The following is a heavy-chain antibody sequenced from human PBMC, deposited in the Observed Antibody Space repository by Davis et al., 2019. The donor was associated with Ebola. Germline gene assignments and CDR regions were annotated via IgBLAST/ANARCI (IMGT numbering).Heavy chain of an antibody. Sequence: ASVKVSRMASGYTFTGYYMHWVRQAPGQGLEWMGWINPNSGGTNYAQKFQGWVTMTRDTSISTAYMELSRLRSDDTAVYYSARARYGSGSYYLDYWGQGTLVTVSS. V-gene: IGHV1-2*04. J-gene: IGHJ4*02. CDR3: ARARYGSGSYYLDY. CDR1: GYTFTGYY. CDR2: INPNSGGT. D-gene: IGHD3-10*01.